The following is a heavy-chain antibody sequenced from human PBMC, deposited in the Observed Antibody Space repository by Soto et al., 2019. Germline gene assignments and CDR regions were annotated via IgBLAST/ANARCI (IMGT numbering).Heavy chain of an antibody. V-gene: IGHV1-8*01. CDR3: ARVAVAARPRWYNWFDP. D-gene: IGHD2-15*01. Sequence: QVQLVQSGAEVKKPGASVKVSCKASGYTFSNHDINWVRQATGQGLEWMGWMSPNSGRTGYAQKFQSRVTITRNTSSSTAYMELSSLRSDDTAVYYCARVAVAARPRWYNWFDPWGQGTLVTVSS. J-gene: IGHJ5*02. CDR2: MSPNSGRT. CDR1: GYTFSNHD.